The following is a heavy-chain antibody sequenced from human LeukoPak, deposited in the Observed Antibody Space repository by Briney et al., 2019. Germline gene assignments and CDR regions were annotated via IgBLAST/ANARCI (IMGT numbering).Heavy chain of an antibody. CDR3: SRDPGFSYSTTGYDYHFRDV. D-gene: IGHD6-13*01. CDR1: GYTFTGYY. J-gene: IGHJ6*03. V-gene: IGHV1-2*02. CDR2: INPNSGGT. Sequence: ASVKVSCKASGYTFTGYYIHWLRQAPGQGLEWMGWINPNSGGTYSAQIFQGRVTMTRDTSITTAYMELSRLRSDYTAIYYCSRDPGFSYSTTGYDYHFRDVGGKGPT.